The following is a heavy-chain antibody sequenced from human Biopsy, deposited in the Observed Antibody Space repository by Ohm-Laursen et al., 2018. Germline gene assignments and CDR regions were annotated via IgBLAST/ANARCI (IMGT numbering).Heavy chain of an antibody. CDR3: ARHPTGFWFDP. CDR1: GGSVSSNVAY. J-gene: IGHJ5*02. Sequence: SDTLSLTWTVSGGSVSSNVAYWAWIRQPPGKGLESIGSIFYSGITYYNPSLQSRVTMSVDTSKNQFSLNLTYVTAADTAVYYCARHPTGFWFDPWGQGTLVIVSS. CDR2: IFYSGIT. V-gene: IGHV4-39*01.